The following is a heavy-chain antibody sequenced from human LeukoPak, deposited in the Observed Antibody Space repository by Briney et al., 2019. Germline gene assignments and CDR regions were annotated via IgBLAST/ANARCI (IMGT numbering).Heavy chain of an antibody. J-gene: IGHJ4*02. Sequence: SETLSLTCAVYGGSFSGYYWSWIRQPPGKGLEWIGEINHSGSTNYNPSLKSRVTISVDTSKNQFSLKLSSVTAADTAVYYCARDGYYYDSSGYGHWGQGTLVTVSS. CDR1: GGSFSGYY. V-gene: IGHV4-34*01. D-gene: IGHD3-22*01. CDR3: ARDGYYYDSSGYGH. CDR2: INHSGST.